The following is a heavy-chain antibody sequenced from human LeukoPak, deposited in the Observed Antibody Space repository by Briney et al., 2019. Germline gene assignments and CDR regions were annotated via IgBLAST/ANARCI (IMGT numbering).Heavy chain of an antibody. Sequence: NPSETLSLTCAVYGGSFSGYYWSWIRQPPGKGLEWIGEINHSGSTNYNPSLKSRVTISVDTSKNQFSLKLSSVTAADTAVYYCARGRGTPFDPWGQGTLVTVSS. CDR3: ARGRGTPFDP. V-gene: IGHV4-34*01. J-gene: IGHJ5*02. CDR2: INHSGST. CDR1: GGSFSGYY.